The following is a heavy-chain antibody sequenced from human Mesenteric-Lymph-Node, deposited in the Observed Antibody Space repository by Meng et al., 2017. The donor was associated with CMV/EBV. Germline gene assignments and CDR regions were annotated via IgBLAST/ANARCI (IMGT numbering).Heavy chain of an antibody. CDR2: INHSGST. CDR3: AREGRECGGDCYDG. Sequence: LSCAVYGGSFSGYYWSWIRQPPGKGLEWIGEINHSGSTNYNPSLKSRVTISVDTSKNQFSLKLSSVTAADTAVYYCAREGRECGGDCYDGWGQGTMVTVSS. CDR1: GGSFSGYY. D-gene: IGHD2-21*01. V-gene: IGHV4-34*01. J-gene: IGHJ3*01.